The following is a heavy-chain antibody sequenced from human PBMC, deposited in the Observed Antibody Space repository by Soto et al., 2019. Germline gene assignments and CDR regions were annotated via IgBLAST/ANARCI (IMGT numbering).Heavy chain of an antibody. CDR3: ARAYCSGGSCYPQDFTWYYYMDV. Sequence: SQTLSLTCAISGDSVSSNSAAWNWIRQSPSRGLEWLGRTYYRSKWYNDYAVSVKSRITINPDTSKNQFSLQLNSVTPEDTAVYYCARAYCSGGSCYPQDFTWYYYMDVWGKGTTVTVSS. CDR2: TYYRSKWYN. CDR1: GDSVSSNSAA. V-gene: IGHV6-1*01. D-gene: IGHD2-15*01. J-gene: IGHJ6*03.